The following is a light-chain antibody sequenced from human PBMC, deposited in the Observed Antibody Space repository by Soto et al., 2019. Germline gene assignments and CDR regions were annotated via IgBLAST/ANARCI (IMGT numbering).Light chain of an antibody. CDR2: EVS. Sequence: QSVLTQPASVSGSPGQSITISCTGTSSDVGDYNYVSWYQQHPGKAPKLMIYEVSDRPSGVSNRFSGSKSGNTASLTISGLQAEDVADYYCSSYTSSSTYVFGTGTKVTVL. CDR1: SSDVGDYNY. CDR3: SSYTSSSTYV. V-gene: IGLV2-14*01. J-gene: IGLJ1*01.